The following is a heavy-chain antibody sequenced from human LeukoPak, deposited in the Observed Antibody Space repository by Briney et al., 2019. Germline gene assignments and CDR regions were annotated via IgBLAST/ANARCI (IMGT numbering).Heavy chain of an antibody. CDR1: GYTFTSYG. CDR2: ISAYNGNT. D-gene: IGHD3-10*01. V-gene: IGHV1-18*01. Sequence: ASVKVSCKASGYTFTSYGISWVRQAPGQGLEWMGWISAYNGNTNYAQKFQGRVTMTEDTSTDTAYMELSSLRSEDTAVYYCATVDDYYGSGSYYDYWGQGTLVTVSS. CDR3: ATVDDYYGSGSYYDY. J-gene: IGHJ4*02.